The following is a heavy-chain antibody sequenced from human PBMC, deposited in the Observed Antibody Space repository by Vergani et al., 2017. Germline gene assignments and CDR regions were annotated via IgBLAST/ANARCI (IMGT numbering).Heavy chain of an antibody. D-gene: IGHD3-22*01. V-gene: IGHV1-2*02. CDR1: GYTFTGYY. CDR2: INPNSGGT. Sequence: QVQLVQSGAEVKKPGASVKVSCKASGYTFTGYYMHWVRQAPGQGLEGMGWINPNSGGTNYAQKFQGRVTMTRDTSISPAYMELSRLRSDDTAVYYCARAWDSSGYYYHFDYWGQGTLVTVSS. CDR3: ARAWDSSGYYYHFDY. J-gene: IGHJ4*02.